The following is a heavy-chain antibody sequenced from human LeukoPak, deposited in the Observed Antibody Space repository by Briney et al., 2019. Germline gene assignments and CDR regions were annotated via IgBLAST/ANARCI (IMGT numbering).Heavy chain of an antibody. CDR3: ATSTNLLTGTTLGYFDY. CDR2: IYHSGST. CDR1: GGSISSSNW. Sequence: LSLTCAVSGGSISSSNWWSWVRQPPGKGLEWIGEIYHSGSTNYNPSLKSRVTISVDKSKNQFSLKLSSVTAADTAVYYCATSTNLLTGTTLGYFDYWGQGTLVTVSS. V-gene: IGHV4-4*02. D-gene: IGHD1-20*01. J-gene: IGHJ4*02.